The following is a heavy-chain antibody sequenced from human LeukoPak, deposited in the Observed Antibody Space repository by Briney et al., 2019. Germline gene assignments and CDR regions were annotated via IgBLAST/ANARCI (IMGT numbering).Heavy chain of an antibody. CDR2: ISGSSGST. CDR3: AKAGPASSDYLNWFDP. J-gene: IGHJ5*02. Sequence: PGGSLRLSCAASGFTFSTYAMNWVRQAPGKGLEWVSVISGSSGSTYYADSVKGRFTISRDNSKNTLYLQMNSLRVEDTAVYYCAKAGPASSDYLNWFDPWGQGTLVTVSS. V-gene: IGHV3-23*01. D-gene: IGHD3-22*01. CDR1: GFTFSTYA.